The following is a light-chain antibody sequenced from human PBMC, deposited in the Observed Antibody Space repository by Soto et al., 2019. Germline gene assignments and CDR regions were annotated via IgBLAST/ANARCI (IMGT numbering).Light chain of an antibody. CDR2: GAS. CDR1: QSVFTS. J-gene: IGKJ3*01. CDR3: QQYTTSPFT. V-gene: IGKV3-20*01. Sequence: EIVLTQSPGTLSLSPGQRATLSCRASQSVFTSLAWFQQKPGQAPRVLIYGASSRATGIPDRFSGSGSGADFTLTISRLEPEDFAVYYCQQYTTSPFTFGPGTKVDIK.